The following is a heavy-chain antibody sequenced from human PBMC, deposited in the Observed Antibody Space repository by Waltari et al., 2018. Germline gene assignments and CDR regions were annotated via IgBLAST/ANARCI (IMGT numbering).Heavy chain of an antibody. V-gene: IGHV1-69*05. CDR2: ISPIFGTA. CDR1: GGTFSSYA. D-gene: IGHD5-12*01. Sequence: QVQLVQSGAEVKKPGSSVKVSCKASGGTFSSYAISWVRQAPGQGLEWMGGISPIFGTANYAQKFQGRVTITTDESTSTAYMELSSLRSEDTAVYYCARGGTEGGYGTEYYFDYWGQGTLVTVSS. J-gene: IGHJ4*02. CDR3: ARGGTEGGYGTEYYFDY.